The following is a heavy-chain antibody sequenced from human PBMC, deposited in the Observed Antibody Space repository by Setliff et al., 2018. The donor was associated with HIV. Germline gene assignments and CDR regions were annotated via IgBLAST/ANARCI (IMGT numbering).Heavy chain of an antibody. V-gene: IGHV4-59*08. CDR1: GGSIKNSF. CDR3: ARRRPPPSGLYSAYYMDV. Sequence: SETLSLTCTVSGGSIKNSFWSWIRQSPGKGLEWIGYVYYTGSTNYNPSLKSRVTIGVDTSKNQFSLKLTSVTAADAAVYYCARRRPPPSGLYSAYYMDVWGTGTTVTVSS. J-gene: IGHJ6*03. CDR2: VYYTGST. D-gene: IGHD1-26*01.